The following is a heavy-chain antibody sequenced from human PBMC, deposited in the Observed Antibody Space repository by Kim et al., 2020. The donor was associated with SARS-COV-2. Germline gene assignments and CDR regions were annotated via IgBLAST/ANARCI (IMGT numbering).Heavy chain of an antibody. CDR1: GFTFSSYA. D-gene: IGHD6-19*01. CDR3: ARELASGWSGSADY. J-gene: IGHJ4*02. Sequence: GGSLRLSCAASGFTFSSYAMSWVRQAPGKGLEWVSAISGSGGSTCYADSVKGRFTISRDKSKNTLYLQMNSLRAEDTAVYYCARELASGWSGSADYWGQGTMVTVSS. V-gene: IGHV3-23*01. CDR2: ISGSGGST.